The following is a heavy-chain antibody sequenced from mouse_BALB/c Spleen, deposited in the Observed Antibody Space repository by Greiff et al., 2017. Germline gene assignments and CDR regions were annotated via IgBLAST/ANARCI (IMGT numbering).Heavy chain of an antibody. CDR2: IWSGGST. V-gene: IGHV2-2*02. CDR1: GFSLTSYG. CDR3: ARKDLNNYAYYYAMDY. J-gene: IGHJ4*01. Sequence: VQLQQSGPGLVQPSQSLSITCTVSGFSLTSYGVHWVRQSPGKGLEWLGVIWSGGSTDYNAAFISRLSISKDNSKSQVFFKMNSLQANDTAIYYCARKDLNNYAYYYAMDYWGQGTSVTVSS. D-gene: IGHD5-1-1*01.